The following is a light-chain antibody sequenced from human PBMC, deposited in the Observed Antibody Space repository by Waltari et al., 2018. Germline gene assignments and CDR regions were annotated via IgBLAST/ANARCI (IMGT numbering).Light chain of an antibody. Sequence: QSALTQPAAVSGSPGQSVTISCTCASSDIGRYDTVSWYQQHPGNAPKLVISDVSKRPSGVSDRFSGSKSGDTASLTISGLQFEDEADYYCCSYAGNYVWVFGGGTRLTVL. CDR2: DVS. J-gene: IGLJ3*02. CDR3: CSYAGNYVWV. CDR1: SSDIGRYDT. V-gene: IGLV2-23*02.